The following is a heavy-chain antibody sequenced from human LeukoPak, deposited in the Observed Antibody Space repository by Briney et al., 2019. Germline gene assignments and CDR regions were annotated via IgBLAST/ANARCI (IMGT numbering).Heavy chain of an antibody. V-gene: IGHV5-51*01. CDR2: IYPGDSDT. Sequence: GESLKISCKGSGYSFTSYWIGWVRQMPGKGLEWMGIIYPGDSDTRYSPSFRGQVTISADKSISTAYLQWSSLKASDTAMYYCAIPTYYYDSSGYYLGYWGQGTLVTVSS. CDR1: GYSFTSYW. D-gene: IGHD3-22*01. CDR3: AIPTYYYDSSGYYLGY. J-gene: IGHJ4*02.